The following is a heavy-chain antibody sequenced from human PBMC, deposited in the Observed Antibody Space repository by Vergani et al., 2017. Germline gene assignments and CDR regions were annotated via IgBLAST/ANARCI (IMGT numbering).Heavy chain of an antibody. CDR1: GFTFDDYA. CDR2: ISWNSDSI. Sequence: EVQLVESGGGLVQPGGSLRLSCAASGFTFDDYAMHWVRQAPGKGLEWVSGISWNSDSIGYADSVKGRFTISRDNAKNSLYLQMNSLRTEDTALYYCTKDNVYGGNSGLDYWGQGTLVTVSS. J-gene: IGHJ4*02. V-gene: IGHV3-9*01. D-gene: IGHD4-23*01. CDR3: TKDNVYGGNSGLDY.